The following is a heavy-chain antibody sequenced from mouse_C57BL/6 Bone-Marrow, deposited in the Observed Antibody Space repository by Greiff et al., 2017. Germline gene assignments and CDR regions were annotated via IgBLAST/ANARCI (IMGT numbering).Heavy chain of an antibody. J-gene: IGHJ1*03. V-gene: IGHV3-8*01. CDR3: GRFIVSTSWYFDV. Sequence: EVKLEESGPGLAKPSQTLSLTCSVTGYSITSDYWHWIRKFPGNKLEYMGYISYSGSTYYNPSLKSRISITRDTSKNQYYLQLNSVTTEDTATYYCGRFIVSTSWYFDVWGTGTTVTVSS. D-gene: IGHD2-5*01. CDR2: ISYSGST. CDR1: GYSITSDY.